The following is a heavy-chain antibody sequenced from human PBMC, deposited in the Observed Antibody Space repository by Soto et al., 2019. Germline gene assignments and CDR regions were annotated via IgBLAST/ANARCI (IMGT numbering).Heavy chain of an antibody. V-gene: IGHV4-39*01. CDR2: IYYTGNT. D-gene: IGHD1-1*01. J-gene: IGHJ3*01. CDR1: SGSISNVAYF. CDR3: ATSGSQYPATFAV. Sequence: QLQLQESGPGLVKPSETLSLTCTVSSGSISNVAYFWAWIRQPPGKGLEWIGSIYYTGNTYFNPSLTVRVAMSGDTSQDQCSLEVTSVTAAATAIYYCATSGSQYPATFAVWGRGTMLTVSS.